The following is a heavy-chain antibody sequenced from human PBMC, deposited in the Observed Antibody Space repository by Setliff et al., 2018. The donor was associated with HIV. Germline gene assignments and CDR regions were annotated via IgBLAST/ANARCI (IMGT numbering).Heavy chain of an antibody. CDR1: GFRFRSYG. D-gene: IGHD5-12*01. CDR3: ARDPPGSGFHLDY. CDR2: IWFDGNKK. Sequence: PGGSLRLSCAASGFRFRSYGMHWVRQAPGKGLEWVAIIWFDGNKKYYADSVKGRFTISRDNSKNTLYLQMNSLRAEDTAVYYCARDPPGSGFHLDYWGQGTPVTVSS. V-gene: IGHV3-33*08. J-gene: IGHJ4*02.